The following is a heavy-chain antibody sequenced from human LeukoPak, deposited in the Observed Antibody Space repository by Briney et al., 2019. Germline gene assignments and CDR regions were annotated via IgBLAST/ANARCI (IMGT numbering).Heavy chain of an antibody. CDR3: ARPHYGSGSLDS. J-gene: IGHJ4*02. D-gene: IGHD3-10*01. V-gene: IGHV4-4*07. CDR2: IYTSGST. Sequence: SETLSLTCTVSGGSISSYYWSWIRQPAGKGLEWIGRIYTSGSTNYNPSLNNRVTISVDTSKNQFSLKLTSVTAADTAVYYCARPHYGSGSLDSWGQGTLVTVSS. CDR1: GGSISSYY.